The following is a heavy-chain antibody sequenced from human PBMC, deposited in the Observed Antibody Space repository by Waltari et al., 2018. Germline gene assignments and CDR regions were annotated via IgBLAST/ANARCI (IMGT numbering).Heavy chain of an antibody. J-gene: IGHJ4*02. V-gene: IGHV3-23*01. CDR1: GFTFSSYA. Sequence: EVQLLESGGGLVQPGGSLRLSCAASGFTFSSYAMRWVRQAPGKGLEWVSTISASGGSTYYADSVKGRFTFSRDNSKNTLYLQMNSLRAEDTAVYYCANSPIAAAGKGGYFDYWGQGTLVTVSS. D-gene: IGHD6-13*01. CDR2: ISASGGST. CDR3: ANSPIAAAGKGGYFDY.